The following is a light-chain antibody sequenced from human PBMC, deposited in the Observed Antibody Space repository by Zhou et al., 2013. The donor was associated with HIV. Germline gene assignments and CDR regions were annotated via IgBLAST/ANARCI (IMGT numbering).Light chain of an antibody. CDR2: KTS. Sequence: DIQMTQSPSIVSAFPGDRVTITCRANETVGRSLAWYQQKLGKAPTLLIYKTSTLETGVPSRFSGSGSGIDFTLTISSLQPEDSATYYCQQANSFPLTFGGGTKVEIK. CDR1: ETVGRS. V-gene: IGKV1-5*03. CDR3: QQANSFPLT. J-gene: IGKJ4*01.